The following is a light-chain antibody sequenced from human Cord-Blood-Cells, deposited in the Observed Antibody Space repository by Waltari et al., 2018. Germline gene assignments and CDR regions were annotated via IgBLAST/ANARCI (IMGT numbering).Light chain of an antibody. V-gene: IGLV2-23*02. Sequence: QSALTQPASVSGSPGQSITISCTGTSSDVGSYNLVSWYQQHPGKAPKRMIYEVSKRPSGVSNLFAGSKSGKTASLTISGLQAEDEADYYCCSYAGSSTWVFGGGTKLTVL. CDR1: SSDVGSYNL. CDR3: CSYAGSSTWV. CDR2: EVS. J-gene: IGLJ3*02.